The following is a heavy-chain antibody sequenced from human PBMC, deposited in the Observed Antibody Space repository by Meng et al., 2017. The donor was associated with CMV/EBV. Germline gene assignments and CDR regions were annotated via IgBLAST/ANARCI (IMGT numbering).Heavy chain of an antibody. J-gene: IGHJ4*02. CDR2: IIPIFGTA. V-gene: IGHV1-69*05. Sequence: SVKVSCKASGGTFSNYAISWVRQAPGQGLEWMGGIIPIFGTANYAQRCQGRVTITTDESTTTAHMELSSLRSEDTAVYYCVRDWAYSFDYWGQGALVTVSS. CDR1: GGTFSNYA. CDR3: VRDWAYSFDY. D-gene: IGHD2-21*01.